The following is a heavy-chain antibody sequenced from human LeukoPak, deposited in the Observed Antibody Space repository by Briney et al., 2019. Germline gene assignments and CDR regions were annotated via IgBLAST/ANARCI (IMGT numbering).Heavy chain of an antibody. CDR1: GFAFIRYN. J-gene: IGHJ6*03. Sequence: GGSLRLSCAASGFAFIRYNMNWVRQARGKGLEWVASVTSGDYKYYADSLKGRFTISRDNAEDSLYLQMDSLSVGDTAVYYCARDLRISGMDVWGKGTTVTVSS. CDR2: VTSGDYK. CDR3: ARDLRISGMDV. V-gene: IGHV3-21*01. D-gene: IGHD2/OR15-2a*01.